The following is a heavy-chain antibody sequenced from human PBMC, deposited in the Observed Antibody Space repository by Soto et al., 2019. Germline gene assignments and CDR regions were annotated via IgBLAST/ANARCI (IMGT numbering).Heavy chain of an antibody. V-gene: IGHV4-30-4*01. CDR2: ISNSGST. J-gene: IGHJ4*02. CDR1: GGSVTSDEDY. CDR3: ATESGSTYGYFDH. D-gene: IGHD5-18*01. Sequence: SETLSLTCTVSGGSVTSDEDYWTWIRQSPGKGLEWIGYISNSGSTGYNPSLKTRLPMSVDRSKNQFTLRLTSVTAADTAVYFCATESGSTYGYFDHWGQGTQVTVSS.